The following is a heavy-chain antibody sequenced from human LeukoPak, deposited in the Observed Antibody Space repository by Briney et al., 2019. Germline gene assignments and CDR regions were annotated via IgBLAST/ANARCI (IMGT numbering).Heavy chain of an antibody. CDR3: ARDRGEIIAAHYYYYMDV. D-gene: IGHD6-6*01. CDR1: GGTFSSYA. V-gene: IGHV1-69*05. CDR2: IIPIFSTA. Sequence: GSSVKVSCTASGGTFSSYAMSWVRQAPGQGLEWMGGIIPIFSTANYAQKFEGRVTITTDESTSTAYMELSSLRSEDTAVYYCARDRGEIIAAHYYYYMDVWGKGTTVTVSS. J-gene: IGHJ6*03.